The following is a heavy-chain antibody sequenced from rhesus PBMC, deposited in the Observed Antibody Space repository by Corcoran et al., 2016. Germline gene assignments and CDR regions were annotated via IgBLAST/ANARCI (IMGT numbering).Heavy chain of an antibody. CDR2: IRIKSSNDET. Sequence: EVQLVASGGGLGQPGGSLRLSWAASGFTFSGSAMHWVSQASGEGLGWVGRIRIKSSNDETGYTASVKHRFTIYIDDSKSTEYLQMNSLTPEYTAVYYCARDQGYYSGSYPYVWDPGVLVTVSS. CDR3: ARDQGYYSGSYPYV. V-gene: IGHV3-118*01. CDR1: GFTFSGSA. J-gene: IGHJ5-1*01. D-gene: IGHD3-16*01.